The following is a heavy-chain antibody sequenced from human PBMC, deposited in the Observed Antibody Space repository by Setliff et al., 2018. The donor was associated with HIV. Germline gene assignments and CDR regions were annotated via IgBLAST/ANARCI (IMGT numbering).Heavy chain of an antibody. CDR2: ISYIYHNVNT. CDR3: ARESPSSSWFYFDF. Sequence: SETLSLTCTVSGGPISNYYWTWVRQSPGKGLEWIGCISYIYHNVNTNYNPSLKSRVTISVDTSKNQFSLRLTSVTAADTAVYYCARESPSSSWFYFDFWGQGTLVTVSS. V-gene: IGHV4-59*13. J-gene: IGHJ4*02. D-gene: IGHD6-13*01. CDR1: GGPISNYY.